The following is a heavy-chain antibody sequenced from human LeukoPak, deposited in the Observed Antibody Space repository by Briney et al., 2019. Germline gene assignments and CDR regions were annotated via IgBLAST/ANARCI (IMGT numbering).Heavy chain of an antibody. V-gene: IGHV3-33*01. J-gene: IGHJ3*02. D-gene: IGHD1-26*01. CDR1: GFTFSSYG. CDR2: IWYDGSNK. Sequence: GGSLRLSYAASGFTFSSYGMHWVRQAPGKELEWVAVIWYDGSNKYYADSVKGRFIISRDNSKNSLYLQMNSLRAEDTAVYYCARELGRVGAFDIWGQGTMVTVSS. CDR3: ARELGRVGAFDI.